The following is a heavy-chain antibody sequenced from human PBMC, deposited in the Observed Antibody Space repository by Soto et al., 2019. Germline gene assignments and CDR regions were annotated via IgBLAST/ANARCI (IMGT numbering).Heavy chain of an antibody. CDR1: GFTVSSNY. J-gene: IGHJ4*02. CDR2: IYSGGTT. CDR3: AARNIVSPY. Sequence: EVQLVESGGGLVQPGESLRLSCAASGFTVSSNYMSWVRQAPGKGLEWVSLIYSGGTTDYADSVKGIFTISRDNSKNTLYLQMNSLRAEDTAVYYCAARNIVSPYWGQGTLVTVSS. D-gene: IGHD5-12*01. V-gene: IGHV3-66*01.